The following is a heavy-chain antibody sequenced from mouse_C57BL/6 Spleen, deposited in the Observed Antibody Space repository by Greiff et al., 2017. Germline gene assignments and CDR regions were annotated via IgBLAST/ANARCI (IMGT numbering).Heavy chain of an antibody. D-gene: IGHD1-1*01. V-gene: IGHV1-52*01. CDR3: ARRGSSSPFAY. CDR1: GYTFTSYW. J-gene: IGHJ3*01. Sequence: QVQLQQPGAELVRPGSSVKLSCKASGYTFTSYWMHWVKQRPIQGLEWIGNIDPSDSETHYNQKFKDKATLTVDKSSSTAYMQLSRLTSEDSAVYYCARRGSSSPFAYWGQGTLVTVSA. CDR2: IDPSDSET.